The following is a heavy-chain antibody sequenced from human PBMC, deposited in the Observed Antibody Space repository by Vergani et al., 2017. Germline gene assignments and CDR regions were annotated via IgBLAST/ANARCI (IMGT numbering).Heavy chain of an antibody. Sequence: QVQVQESGPGLVKTSETLSLTCTVSGGSISSYYWSWIRQPAGKGLGWIGRIHTSGSTNYTPSLKSRVTMSVDTSKNQFSLKLSSVTAADPAVYYCARGGGASPFDYWGQGTLVTVSS. V-gene: IGHV4-4*07. CDR2: IHTSGST. D-gene: IGHD3-16*01. J-gene: IGHJ4*02. CDR3: ARGGGASPFDY. CDR1: GGSISSYY.